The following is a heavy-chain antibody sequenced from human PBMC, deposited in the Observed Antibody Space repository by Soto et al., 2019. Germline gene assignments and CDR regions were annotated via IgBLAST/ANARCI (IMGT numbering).Heavy chain of an antibody. D-gene: IGHD3-3*01. CDR1: GCSISSYY. Sequence: XETLSLTCTVSGCSISSYYWSWIRQPPGKGLEWIGYIYYSGSTNYNPSLKSRVTISVDTSKNQFSLKLSSVTAADTAVYYCARVNYDFWSGYYARGAFDIWGQGTMVTVSS. CDR3: ARVNYDFWSGYYARGAFDI. CDR2: IYYSGST. J-gene: IGHJ3*02. V-gene: IGHV4-59*01.